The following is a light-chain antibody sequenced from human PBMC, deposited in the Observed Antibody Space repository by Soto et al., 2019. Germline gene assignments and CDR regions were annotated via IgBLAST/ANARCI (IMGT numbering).Light chain of an antibody. CDR3: QSYDNSLSGDV. V-gene: IGLV1-40*01. CDR2: GNS. Sequence: QSVLTQLPSVSGAPGQRVTISCTGSSSNIGAGYDVHWYQQLPGTDPKLLIYGNSNRPSGVPDRISGSKSGTSASLAITGLQAEDEADYYCQSYDNSLSGDVFGTGTKLTVL. CDR1: SSNIGAGYD. J-gene: IGLJ1*01.